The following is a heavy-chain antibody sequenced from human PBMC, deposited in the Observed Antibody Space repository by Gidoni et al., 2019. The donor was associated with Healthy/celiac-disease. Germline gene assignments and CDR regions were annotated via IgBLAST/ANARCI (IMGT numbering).Heavy chain of an antibody. D-gene: IGHD7-27*01. J-gene: IGHJ3*02. CDR3: ARDTVVTGGPYDAFDI. Sequence: QAQLVQSGAEVKKPGASDKVSCQASGYTFTSYGISWVRQAPGQGLEWMGWISAYNGNTNYAQKRQGRVTMTTDTSTSTAYMELRSLRSDDTAVYYCARDTVVTGGPYDAFDIWGQGTMVTVSS. V-gene: IGHV1-18*01. CDR1: GYTFTSYG. CDR2: ISAYNGNT.